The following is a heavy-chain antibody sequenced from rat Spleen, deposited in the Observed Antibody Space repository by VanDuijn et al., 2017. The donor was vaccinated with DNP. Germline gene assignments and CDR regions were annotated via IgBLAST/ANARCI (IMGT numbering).Heavy chain of an antibody. V-gene: IGHV5-25*01. CDR2: INTDGVVT. CDR1: GFTFSDYD. D-gene: IGHD1-12*03. Sequence: EVHLVESGGGLVQPGRSLKISCAASGFTFSDYDMAWVRQAPTKGLEWVAAINTDGVVTYYRRSVRGRFTVSRDNRKSFLYLQMVSLRSEDTATYYCAKPWFGGFDYWGQGVMVTVSP. J-gene: IGHJ2*01. CDR3: AKPWFGGFDY.